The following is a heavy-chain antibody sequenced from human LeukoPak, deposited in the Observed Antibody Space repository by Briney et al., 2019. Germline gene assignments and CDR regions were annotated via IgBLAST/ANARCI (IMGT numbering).Heavy chain of an antibody. D-gene: IGHD1-1*01. Sequence: QPGGSLRLSCAASGFTFSSYAMHWVRQAPGKGLEWVAVISYDGSNKYYADSVKGRFTISRDNSKNTLYLQMNSLRAEDTAVYYCARDGTFEYYFDYWGQGTLVTVSS. V-gene: IGHV3-30-3*01. CDR3: ARDGTFEYYFDY. J-gene: IGHJ4*02. CDR2: ISYDGSNK. CDR1: GFTFSSYA.